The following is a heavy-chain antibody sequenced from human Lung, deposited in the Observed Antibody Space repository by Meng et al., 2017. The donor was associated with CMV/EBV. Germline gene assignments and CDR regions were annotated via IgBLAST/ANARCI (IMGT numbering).Heavy chain of an antibody. CDR1: GFTFSSYA. V-gene: IGHV3-30-3*01. Sequence: SCAASGFTFSSYAIHWVRQAPGKGLEWVALISYDESNKYYADYVKGRFTISRDNSKNTLFLQMNNRSPEDTAVYYCARGGPIRGVNMGERFDPWGQGXLVTVSS. CDR3: ARGGPIRGVNMGERFDP. CDR2: ISYDESNK. J-gene: IGHJ5*02. D-gene: IGHD3-10*01.